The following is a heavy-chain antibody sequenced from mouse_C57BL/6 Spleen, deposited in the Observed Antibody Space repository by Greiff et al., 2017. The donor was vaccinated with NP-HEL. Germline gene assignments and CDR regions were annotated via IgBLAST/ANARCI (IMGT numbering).Heavy chain of an antibody. Sequence: EVQRVESGGGLVKPGGSLKLSCAASGFTFSSYAMSWVRQTPEKRLEWVATISDGGSYTYYPDNVKGRFTISRDNAKNNLYLQMSHLKSEDTAMYYCARDEGYGNYGYFDVWGTGTTVTVSS. D-gene: IGHD2-10*02. V-gene: IGHV5-4*01. CDR3: ARDEGYGNYGYFDV. CDR2: ISDGGSYT. J-gene: IGHJ1*03. CDR1: GFTFSSYA.